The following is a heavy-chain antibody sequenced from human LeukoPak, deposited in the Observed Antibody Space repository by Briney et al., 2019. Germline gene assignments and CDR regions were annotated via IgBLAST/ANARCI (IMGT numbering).Heavy chain of an antibody. V-gene: IGHV3-30*02. CDR2: IRYDGSDI. CDR3: GSYGSGSFPGY. J-gene: IGHJ4*02. D-gene: IGHD3-10*01. CDR1: KFTFRSYD. Sequence: GGSLRLSCAASKFTFRSYDMHWVRQAPGKGPQWVAYIRYDGSDILYADSVKGRFTISRDNSNNTLFLQMNSLRIEDTAVYYCGSYGSGSFPGYRGQGTLVAVSS.